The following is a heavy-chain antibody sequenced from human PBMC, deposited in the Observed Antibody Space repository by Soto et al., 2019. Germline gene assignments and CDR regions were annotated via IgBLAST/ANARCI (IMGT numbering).Heavy chain of an antibody. CDR1: GFTFSSYG. Sequence: PGGSLRLSCAASGFTFSSYGMHWVRQAPGKGLEWVAVISYDGSNKYYADSVKGRFTISRDNSKNTLYLQMNSLRAEDTAVYYCAKPHTALSNYYGMDVWGQGTTVTVSS. CDR3: AKPHTALSNYYGMDV. J-gene: IGHJ6*02. V-gene: IGHV3-30*18. CDR2: ISYDGSNK. D-gene: IGHD5-18*01.